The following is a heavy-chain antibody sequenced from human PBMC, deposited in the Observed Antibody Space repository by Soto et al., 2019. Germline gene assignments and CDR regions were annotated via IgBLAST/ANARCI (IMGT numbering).Heavy chain of an antibody. CDR1: GGSISSGGYY. CDR2: IYYSGST. Sequence: QVQLQESGPGLVKPSQTLSLTCTVSGGSISSGGYYWSWIRQHPGKGLEWIGYIYYSGSTYYNPSLKSRVTISVDTSKNQFPLKLSSVTAADTAVYYCATSHDYGDYAGSVPFDYWGQGTLVTVSS. V-gene: IGHV4-31*03. J-gene: IGHJ4*02. D-gene: IGHD4-17*01. CDR3: ATSHDYGDYAGSVPFDY.